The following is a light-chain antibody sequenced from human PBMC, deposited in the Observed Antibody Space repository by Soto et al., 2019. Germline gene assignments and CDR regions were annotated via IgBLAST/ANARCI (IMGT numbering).Light chain of an antibody. CDR1: QSVNSF. CDR2: DAS. Sequence: EIVLTQSPATLSLSPGERATLSCRASQSVNSFLAWYQQKPGQAPRLLIYDASNRATGIPARFSGGGSGTDFTLTISSLAPEDFAVYYCQQRDNWPTFGQGTKLEIK. J-gene: IGKJ2*01. CDR3: QQRDNWPT. V-gene: IGKV3-11*01.